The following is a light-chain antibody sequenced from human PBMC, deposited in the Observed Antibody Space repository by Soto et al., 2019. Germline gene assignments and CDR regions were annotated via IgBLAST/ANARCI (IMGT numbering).Light chain of an antibody. CDR1: HSVTHF. CDR3: QQFGNSPYT. J-gene: IGKJ2*01. CDR2: TTS. Sequence: EVVLTQSPDTLSLSPGESATLSCRASHSVTHFLAWYHQKPGQAPRLLIHTTSSGPSGIPDRFRGSRSGTDFTLTSSRLEPEDSGGYYCQQFGNSPYTFGQGTKLEI. V-gene: IGKV3-20*01.